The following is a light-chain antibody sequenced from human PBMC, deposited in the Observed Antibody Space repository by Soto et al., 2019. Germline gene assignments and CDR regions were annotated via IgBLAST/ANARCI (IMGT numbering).Light chain of an antibody. V-gene: IGLV2-14*01. Sequence: QSVLTQPASVSGSPGQSITISCTGTSSDVGGHNSVAWYQHNPGKAPKLMTYDVSNRPSGVSSRFSGSKSGNTASLSISGLQAEDEADYYCSSYTSSSTLVFGTGTKLTVL. CDR2: DVS. CDR1: SSDVGGHNS. J-gene: IGLJ1*01. CDR3: SSYTSSSTLV.